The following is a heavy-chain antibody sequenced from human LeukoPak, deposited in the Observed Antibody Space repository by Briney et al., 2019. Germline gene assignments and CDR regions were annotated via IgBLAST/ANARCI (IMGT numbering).Heavy chain of an antibody. J-gene: IGHJ4*02. CDR3: ARDSLTTVTTHGLGY. CDR1: GYTFTSYG. CDR2: ISAYNGNT. D-gene: IGHD4-17*01. V-gene: IGHV1-18*01. Sequence: ASVKVSCKASGYTFTSYGISWVRQAPGQGLEWMGWISAYNGNTNYAQKLQGRVTMTTDTSTSTAYMELRSLRSDDTAVYYCARDSLTTVTTHGLGYWGQGTLVTVSS.